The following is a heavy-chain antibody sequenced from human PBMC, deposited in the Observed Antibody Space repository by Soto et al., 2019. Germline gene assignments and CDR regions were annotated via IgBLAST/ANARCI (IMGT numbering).Heavy chain of an antibody. D-gene: IGHD4-17*01. CDR2: INHSGST. CDR1: GGSFSGYY. V-gene: IGHV4-34*01. Sequence: QVQLQQWGAGLLKPSETLSLTCAVYGGSFSGYYWSWIRQPPGKGLEWIGEINHSGSTNYNPSLESRVXXXVXXAKNQFSLKLSSVTAADTAVYYCARGRRTAVTIDYWGQGTLVTVSS. J-gene: IGHJ4*02. CDR3: ARGRRTAVTIDY.